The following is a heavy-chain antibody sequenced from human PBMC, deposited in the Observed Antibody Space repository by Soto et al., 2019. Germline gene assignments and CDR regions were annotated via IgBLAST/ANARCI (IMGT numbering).Heavy chain of an antibody. CDR2: IYYSGST. D-gene: IGHD2-2*01. CDR3: AIAAAEEQNAVYAH. J-gene: IGHJ1*01. Sequence: SETLALTCTVSGGSISSYYWSWIRQPPGKGLEWIGYIYYSGSTNYNPSLKSRVTISVDTSKNQFSLKLSSVTAADTAVYYCAIAAAEEQNAVYAHCGQGTRATGS. CDR1: GGSISSYY. V-gene: IGHV4-59*01.